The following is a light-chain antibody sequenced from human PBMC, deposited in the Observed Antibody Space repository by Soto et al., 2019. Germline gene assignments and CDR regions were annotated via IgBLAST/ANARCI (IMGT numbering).Light chain of an antibody. CDR3: HQYDSLT. V-gene: IGKV3-20*01. Sequence: EIVLTQSPGTLSLSPGERATLSCRASQSFNSIYLAWYQQKPGQAPSLLIYGVCSRATGITDTFRCSGSGSNFTLRSRRLEPEDFSVYQWHQYDSLTFGQGTKVDIK. CDR1: QSFNSIY. J-gene: IGKJ1*01. CDR2: GVC.